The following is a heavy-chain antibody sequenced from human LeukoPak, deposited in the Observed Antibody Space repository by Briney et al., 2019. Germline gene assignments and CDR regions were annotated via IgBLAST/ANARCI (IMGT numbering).Heavy chain of an antibody. V-gene: IGHV4-34*01. CDR2: INDSGRT. Sequence: SETLSLTCTVSGGSISSYYWTWIRQAPGKGLEWIGEINDSGRTNYNPSLKSRFTMSVDTSKNQFSLKLTSVTAADTAVYYCARGPMRGWFDPWGQGTLVTVSS. D-gene: IGHD3-22*01. CDR3: ARGPMRGWFDP. CDR1: GGSISSYY. J-gene: IGHJ5*02.